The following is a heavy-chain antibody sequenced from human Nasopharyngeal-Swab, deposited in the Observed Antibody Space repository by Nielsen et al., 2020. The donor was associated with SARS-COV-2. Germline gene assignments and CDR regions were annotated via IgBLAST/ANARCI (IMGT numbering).Heavy chain of an antibody. D-gene: IGHD2-15*01. J-gene: IGHJ4*02. V-gene: IGHV4-30-4*01. CDR2: IYYSGST. CDR3: ARAVVWVGAAPSAAWGYFDY. Sequence: WIRQPPGKGLEWIGYIYYSGSTYYNPSLKSRVTISVDTSKNQFSLKLSSVTAADTAVYYCARAVVWVGAAPSAAWGYFDYWGQGTLVTVSS.